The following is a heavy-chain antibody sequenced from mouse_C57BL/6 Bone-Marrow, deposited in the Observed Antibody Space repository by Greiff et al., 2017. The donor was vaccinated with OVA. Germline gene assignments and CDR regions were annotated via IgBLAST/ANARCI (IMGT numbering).Heavy chain of an antibody. CDR2: ISDGGSYT. Sequence: EVKVVESGGGLVKPGGSLKLSCAASGFTFSSYAMSWVRQTPEKRLEWVATISDGGSYTYYPDNVKGRFTISRDNAKNNLYLQMSQLKSEDTAMYYCAREGDGYYVAWFAYWGQGTLVTVSA. V-gene: IGHV5-4*01. CDR1: GFTFSSYA. D-gene: IGHD2-3*01. CDR3: AREGDGYYVAWFAY. J-gene: IGHJ3*01.